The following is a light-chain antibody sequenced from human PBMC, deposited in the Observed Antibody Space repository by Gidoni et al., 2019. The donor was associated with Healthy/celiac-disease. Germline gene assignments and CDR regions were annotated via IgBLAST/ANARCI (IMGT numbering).Light chain of an antibody. CDR2: DAS. V-gene: IGKV3-11*01. Sequence: EIVLTQSPATLSLSPGERATLSCRASQSVSSYVAWYQQKPGQAPRLPIDDASNRATGIPARFSGSGSGTDFTLTISSLEPEDLAVYYCQQRSNWPRTFGQGTKVEIK. CDR3: QQRSNWPRT. CDR1: QSVSSY. J-gene: IGKJ1*01.